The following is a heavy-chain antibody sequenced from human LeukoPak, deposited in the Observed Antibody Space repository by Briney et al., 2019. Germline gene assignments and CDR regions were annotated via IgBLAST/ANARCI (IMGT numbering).Heavy chain of an antibody. V-gene: IGHV4-39*01. CDR2: IYYSGTT. D-gene: IGHD1-26*01. J-gene: IGHJ4*02. CDR1: GDSISSNSYY. Sequence: SETLSLTCTVSGDSISSNSYYSGWLRQPPGKGLQWFGSIYYSGTTYCNPSLKSRVTISVDASKNQFSLTLSSVTAADTAVYYCASHLVGAAAFHYWGQGTLVTVSS. CDR3: ASHLVGAAAFHY.